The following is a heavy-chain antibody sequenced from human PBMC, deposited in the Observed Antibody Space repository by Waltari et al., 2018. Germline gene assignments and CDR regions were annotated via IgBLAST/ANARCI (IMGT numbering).Heavy chain of an antibody. Sequence: EVQLLESGGGLVQPGGSLRLSCAASGFTFSSYAMSWVRQAPGKGLEWVSAISGSGGSTYYADSVKGRFTISRDNSKNTLYLQMNSLRAEDTAVYYCAKERYCSSTSCYPAFDYWGQGTLVTVSS. V-gene: IGHV3-23*01. D-gene: IGHD2-2*01. CDR3: AKERYCSSTSCYPAFDY. CDR1: GFTFSSYA. J-gene: IGHJ4*02. CDR2: ISGSGGST.